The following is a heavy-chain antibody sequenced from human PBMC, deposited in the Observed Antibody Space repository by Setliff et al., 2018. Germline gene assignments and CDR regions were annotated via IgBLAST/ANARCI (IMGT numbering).Heavy chain of an antibody. Sequence: GGSLRLSCAASGFTFSSYSMSWVRQAPGKGLEWVSYISSSGSTIYYADSVKGRFTISRDNSKNTLYLQMNSLRAEDTAVYYCAKPQDEHGDYDAFDIWGQGTMVTVSS. CDR3: AKPQDEHGDYDAFDI. V-gene: IGHV3-48*01. J-gene: IGHJ3*02. D-gene: IGHD2-21*01. CDR1: GFTFSSYS. CDR2: ISSSGSTI.